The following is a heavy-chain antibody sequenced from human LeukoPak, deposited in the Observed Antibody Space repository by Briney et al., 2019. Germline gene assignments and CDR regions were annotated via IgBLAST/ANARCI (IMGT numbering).Heavy chain of an antibody. Sequence: GESLKISCKGSGYTFTGYYMHWVRQAPGQGLEWMGWINPNSGGTNYAQKFQGRVTMTRDTSISTAYMELSRLRSDDTAVYYCARRSGYSSWTSWFDPWGQGTLVTVSS. J-gene: IGHJ5*02. CDR2: INPNSGGT. D-gene: IGHD6-13*01. CDR1: GYTFTGYY. CDR3: ARRSGYSSWTSWFDP. V-gene: IGHV1-2*02.